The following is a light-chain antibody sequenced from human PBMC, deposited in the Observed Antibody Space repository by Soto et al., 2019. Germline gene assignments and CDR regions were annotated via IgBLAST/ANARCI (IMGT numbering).Light chain of an antibody. Sequence: QSALTQPASVSGSPGQSITISCTGTSSDVGAYNRVSWYQQHPGKAPKLVIYDVTDRPSGVSNRFSGSKSGNTASLSISGLQAEDEDDYYCNSDTPSCTPAYVFGTGTKVTVL. V-gene: IGLV2-14*01. CDR2: DVT. CDR1: SSDVGAYNR. CDR3: NSDTPSCTPAYV. J-gene: IGLJ1*01.